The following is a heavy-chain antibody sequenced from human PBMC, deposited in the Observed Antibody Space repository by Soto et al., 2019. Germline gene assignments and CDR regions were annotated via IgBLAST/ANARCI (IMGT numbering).Heavy chain of an antibody. J-gene: IGHJ4*02. D-gene: IGHD7-27*01. CDR3: ARDITGDNGDYFDY. V-gene: IGHV4-39*07. CDR2: IYYSGST. CDR1: GVSISSSSYC. Sequence: SDTLFLTCTVSGVSISSSSYCWGWLRKPPGKGLEWIGSIYYSGSTYYNPSLKSRVTISVDKSKNQFSLKLSSVTAADTAVYYCARDITGDNGDYFDYWGQGTLVTVSS.